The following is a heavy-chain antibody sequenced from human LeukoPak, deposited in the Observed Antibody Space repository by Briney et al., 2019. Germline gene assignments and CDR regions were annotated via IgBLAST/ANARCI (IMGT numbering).Heavy chain of an antibody. CDR3: AKGGQDFDFWRFDL. CDR1: GFTFSDSA. CDR2: ISDTGGRT. J-gene: IGHJ5*02. D-gene: IGHD3-3*01. Sequence: PGGSLRLSCAASGFTFSDSAVSWVRHSPGEGLKWVSSISDTGGRTYYADSVKSRFTITRDNSRNTVNLQMNSLRAGDTARYYCAKGGQDFDFWRFDLWGQGILVIVSS. V-gene: IGHV3-23*01.